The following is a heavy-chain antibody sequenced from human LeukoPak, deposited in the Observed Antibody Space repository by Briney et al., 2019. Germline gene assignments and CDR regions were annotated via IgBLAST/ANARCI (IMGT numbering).Heavy chain of an antibody. CDR3: ERAADGIVVVPYDY. CDR1: GFTFSSYS. CDR2: ISSSSSYI. D-gene: IGHD3-22*01. J-gene: IGHJ4*02. Sequence: GGSLRLSCAASGFTFSSYSMNWVRQAPGKGLEWVSSISSSSSYIYYADSVKGRFTISRDNAKNSLYLQMNSLRAEDTAVYYCERAADGIVVVPYDYWGQGTLVTVSS. V-gene: IGHV3-21*01.